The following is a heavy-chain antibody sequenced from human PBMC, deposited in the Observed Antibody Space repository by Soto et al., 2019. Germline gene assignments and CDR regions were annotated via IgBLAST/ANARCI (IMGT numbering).Heavy chain of an antibody. D-gene: IGHD3-9*01. J-gene: IGHJ4*02. CDR1: GFSFSNYN. Sequence: GGSLRLSCVASGFSFSNYNMNWVRQAPGKGLEWVSYITASSDTVHYADSVRGRFTISRDNAESSLYLQMNSLRDEDTAVYCCARYFGHGYYLEYWGRGTMVTVSS. V-gene: IGHV3-48*02. CDR3: ARYFGHGYYLEY. CDR2: ITASSDTV.